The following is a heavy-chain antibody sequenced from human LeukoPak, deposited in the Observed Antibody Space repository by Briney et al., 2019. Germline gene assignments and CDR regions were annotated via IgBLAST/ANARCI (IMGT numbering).Heavy chain of an antibody. Sequence: SSETLSLTCAVSGGSIRMRTYYWGYIRQPPGKGLEWIGSIYHSGSTHYNPSLRSRVTMSVDTSKNQFTLKVTAVTAADTAVYYCVTNGTVTVAGTKFNYFDYWGQGALVTVSS. CDR1: GGSIRMRTYY. J-gene: IGHJ4*02. D-gene: IGHD6-19*01. CDR3: VTNGTVTVAGTKFNYFDY. V-gene: IGHV4-39*01. CDR2: IYHSGST.